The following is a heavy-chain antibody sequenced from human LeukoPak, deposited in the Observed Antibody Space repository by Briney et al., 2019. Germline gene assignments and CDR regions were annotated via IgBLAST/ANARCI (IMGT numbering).Heavy chain of an antibody. CDR2: INPNSGRT. Sequence: ASVKVSCKTSRSTFTDYYIHCVRQAPGQGLEWMGRINPNSGRTNYAQNFQGRVTMTRDTSISTAYMELSRLRSDDTAVYYCARGLPPASYYYMAVWGKGTTVTVSS. V-gene: IGHV1-2*06. D-gene: IGHD2-2*01. CDR3: ARGLPPASYYYMAV. CDR1: RSTFTDYY. J-gene: IGHJ6*03.